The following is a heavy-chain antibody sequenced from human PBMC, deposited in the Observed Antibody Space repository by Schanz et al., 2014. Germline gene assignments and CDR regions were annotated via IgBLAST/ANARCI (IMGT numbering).Heavy chain of an antibody. V-gene: IGHV4-30-4*07. CDR3: ARVNGYGYGPARSYYYDHGMDV. Sequence: QVQLQESGPGLVKPSQTLSLTCAVSGGSISSGGYSWNWIRQPPGKGLEWIVYIYYSGSTYYNPSLKSRFPISVDTSKNQFSLKLSSVTAADTAMYYCARVNGYGYGPARSYYYDHGMDVWGQGTTVTVSS. CDR2: IYYSGST. J-gene: IGHJ6*02. D-gene: IGHD5-18*01. CDR1: GGSISSGGYS.